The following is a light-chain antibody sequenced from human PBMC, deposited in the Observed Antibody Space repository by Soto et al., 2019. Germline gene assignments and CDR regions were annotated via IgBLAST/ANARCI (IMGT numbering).Light chain of an antibody. CDR2: GNS. J-gene: IGLJ1*01. V-gene: IGLV1-40*01. CDR1: SSNIGAGYD. Sequence: QSVLTQPPSVSGAPGQRVTISCTGSSSNIGAGYDVHWYQQLPGTAPKLIIYGNSNRPSGVPDRFSGSKSGTSASLAITGLQAEDEADYYCQSYDSSLKDFGTGTKVTVL. CDR3: QSYDSSLKD.